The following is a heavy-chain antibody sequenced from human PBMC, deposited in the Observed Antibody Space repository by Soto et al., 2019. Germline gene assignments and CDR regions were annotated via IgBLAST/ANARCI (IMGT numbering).Heavy chain of an antibody. CDR1: GFSFSNYA. J-gene: IGHJ6*02. CDR2: IWFDGSNT. Sequence: PGWSLRLSCTASGFSFSNYAMHWARQAPGRGLEWVAVIWFDGSNTDYGDSVKGRFTISRDNSKKTLWLQMKSLRAEDTAVYYCARDKGGKGNRWSYAPNYGMDVWGQASTATISS. D-gene: IGHD3-16*01. CDR3: ARDKGGKGNRWSYAPNYGMDV. V-gene: IGHV3-33*01.